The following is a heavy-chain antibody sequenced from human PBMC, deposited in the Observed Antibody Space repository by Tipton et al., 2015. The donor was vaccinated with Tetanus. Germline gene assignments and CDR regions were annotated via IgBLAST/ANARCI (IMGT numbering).Heavy chain of an antibody. Sequence: TLSLTCTVSGGSISSYYWSWIRQPAGKGLEWIGRIYTSGSTNYNPSLKSRVTMSVDTPKNQFSLKLTSVIASDTAVYYCARHWGPRPGIAAAGTWWFDPWGQGTLVTVSS. CDR1: GGSISSYY. CDR3: ARHWGPRPGIAAAGTWWFDP. D-gene: IGHD6-13*01. J-gene: IGHJ5*02. CDR2: IYTSGST. V-gene: IGHV4-4*07.